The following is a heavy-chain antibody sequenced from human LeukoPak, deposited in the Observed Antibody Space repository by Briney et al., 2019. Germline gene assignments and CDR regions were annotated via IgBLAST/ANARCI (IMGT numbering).Heavy chain of an antibody. CDR2: TSWNSGSI. J-gene: IGHJ4*02. V-gene: IGHV3-9*01. Sequence: GRSLRLSCAASGFTFDDYAMHWVRQAPGKGLEWVSGTSWNSGSIGYADSVKGRFTISRDNAKNSLYLQMNSLRAEDTAVYYCASTYYDILTGYFQGFDYWGQGTLVTVSS. D-gene: IGHD3-9*01. CDR3: ASTYYDILTGYFQGFDY. CDR1: GFTFDDYA.